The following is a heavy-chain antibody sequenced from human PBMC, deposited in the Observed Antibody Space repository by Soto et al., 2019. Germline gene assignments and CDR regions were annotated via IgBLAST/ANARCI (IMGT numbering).Heavy chain of an antibody. J-gene: IGHJ6*02. V-gene: IGHV2-26*01. CDR3: ARALPGPARYYGMDV. Sequence: SGPTLVNPTETLTLTCTVSGFSLSNARMGVSWIRQPPGKALEWLAHIFSNDEKSYSTSLKSRLTISKDTSKSQVVLTMTNMDPVDTATYYCARALPGPARYYGMDVWGQGTTVTVSS. CDR2: IFSNDEK. CDR1: GFSLSNARMG.